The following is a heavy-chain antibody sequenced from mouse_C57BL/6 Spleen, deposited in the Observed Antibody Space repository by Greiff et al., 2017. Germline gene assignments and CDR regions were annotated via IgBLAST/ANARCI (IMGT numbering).Heavy chain of an antibody. CDR1: GYTFTSYG. J-gene: IGHJ2*01. CDR3: AREGDGGLYFDY. V-gene: IGHV1-81*01. CDR2: IYPRSGNT. D-gene: IGHD3-3*01. Sequence: QVQLKESGAELARPGASVKLSCKASGYTFTSYGISWVKQRTGQGLEWIGEIYPRSGNTYYNEKFKGKATLTADKSSSTAYMELRSLTSEDSAVYVCAREGDGGLYFDYWGQGTTLTVSS.